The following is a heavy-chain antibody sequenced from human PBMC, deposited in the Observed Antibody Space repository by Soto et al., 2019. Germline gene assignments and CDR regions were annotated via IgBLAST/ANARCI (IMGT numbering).Heavy chain of an antibody. Sequence: PGGSLRLSCAASGFTFSSYSMNWVRQAPGKGLEWVSSISSSSSYIYYADSVKGRFTISRDNAKNSLYLQMNSLRAEDTAVYYCARDQRPITMVRGVIMDYYYYGMDVWGQGTTVTVSS. V-gene: IGHV3-21*01. CDR3: ARDQRPITMVRGVIMDYYYYGMDV. CDR1: GFTFSSYS. CDR2: ISSSSSYI. J-gene: IGHJ6*02. D-gene: IGHD3-10*01.